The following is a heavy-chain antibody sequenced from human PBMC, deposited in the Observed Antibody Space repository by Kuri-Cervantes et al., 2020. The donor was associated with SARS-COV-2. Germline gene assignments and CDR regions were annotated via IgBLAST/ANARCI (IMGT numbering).Heavy chain of an antibody. CDR3: ARDPNANHNNWFDP. Sequence: GSLRLSCAASGFTFNDYCMGWIRQAPGKGLEWIGYIYYSGSTNYNPSLKSRVTISVDTSKNQFSLKLSSVTAADTAVYYCARDPNANHNNWFDPWGQGTLVTVSS. D-gene: IGHD4/OR15-4a*01. J-gene: IGHJ5*02. CDR2: IYYSGST. V-gene: IGHV4-59*01. CDR1: GFTFNDYC.